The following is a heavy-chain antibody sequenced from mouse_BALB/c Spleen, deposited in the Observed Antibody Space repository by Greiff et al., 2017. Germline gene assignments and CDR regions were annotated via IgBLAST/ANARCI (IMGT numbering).Heavy chain of an antibody. J-gene: IGHJ2*01. V-gene: IGHV2-4-1*01. CDR1: GFSLTSYG. Sequence: QVQLKQSGPGLVQHSQSLSITCTVSGFSLTSYGVHWVRQSPGKGLEWLGVIWSGGSTDYNAAFISRLSISKDNSKSQVFFKMNSLQADDTAIYYCTRKKAYRYDYFDYWGQGTTLTVSS. D-gene: IGHD2-14*01. CDR3: TRKKAYRYDYFDY. CDR2: IWSGGST.